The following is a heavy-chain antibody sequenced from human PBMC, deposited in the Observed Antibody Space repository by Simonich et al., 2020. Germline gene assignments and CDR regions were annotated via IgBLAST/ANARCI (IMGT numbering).Heavy chain of an antibody. CDR1: GFTFSSYG. J-gene: IGHJ6*04. CDR3: ARDRCTNGVCLDV. V-gene: IGHV3-33*01. D-gene: IGHD2-8*01. CDR2: RWYDGSNK. Sequence: QVQLVESGGGVVQPGSSLRLSCAASGFTFSSYGMHWVRQGQGKGLELVAVRWYDGSNKYYADSGKGRFTIARYNSKNTLYLQMNSLRAEDTAVYYCARDRCTNGVCLDVWGKGTTVTVSS.